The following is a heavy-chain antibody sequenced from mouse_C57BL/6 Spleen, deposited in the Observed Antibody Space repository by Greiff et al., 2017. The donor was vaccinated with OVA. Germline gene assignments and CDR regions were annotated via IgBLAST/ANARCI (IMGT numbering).Heavy chain of an antibody. CDR1: GYTFTDYE. V-gene: IGHV1-15*01. D-gene: IGHD2-4*01. CDR3: TRNDYDVGYFDV. CDR2: IDPETGGT. Sequence: QVQLQQSGAELVRPGASVTLSCKASGYTFTDYEMHWVKQTPVHGLAWIGAIDPETGGTAYNQKFKGKAILTADKSSSTAYMELRSLTSEDSAVYYCTRNDYDVGYFDVWGTGTTVTVSS. J-gene: IGHJ1*03.